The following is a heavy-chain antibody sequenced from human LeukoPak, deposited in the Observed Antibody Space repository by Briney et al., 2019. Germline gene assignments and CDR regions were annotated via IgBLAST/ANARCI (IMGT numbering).Heavy chain of an antibody. J-gene: IGHJ4*02. Sequence: ASVKVSCKVSGYTLTELSMHWVRQAPGKGLEWMGGFDPEDGETIYAQKFQGRVTMTEDTSTDTAYMELSSLRSEDTAVYYCVTMVRGVPLFDYWGQGTLVTVSS. D-gene: IGHD3-10*01. CDR2: FDPEDGET. V-gene: IGHV1-24*01. CDR1: GYTLTELS. CDR3: VTMVRGVPLFDY.